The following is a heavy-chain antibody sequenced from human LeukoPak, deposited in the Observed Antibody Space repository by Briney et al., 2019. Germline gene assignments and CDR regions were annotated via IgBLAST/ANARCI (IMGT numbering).Heavy chain of an antibody. J-gene: IGHJ6*02. D-gene: IGHD6-13*01. Sequence: SETLSLTCAVYGGSFSGYYWSWIRQPPGKGQEWIGHIYYSGSTNYNPSLKSRVTISVDTSKNQFSLKLSSVTAADTAVYYCARRIAAAGPFVYYYGMDVWGQGTTVTVSS. CDR2: IYYSGST. CDR3: ARRIAAAGPFVYYYGMDV. CDR1: GGSFSGYY. V-gene: IGHV4-59*08.